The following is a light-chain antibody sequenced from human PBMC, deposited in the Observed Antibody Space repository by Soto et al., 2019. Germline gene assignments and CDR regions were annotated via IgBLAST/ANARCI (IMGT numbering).Light chain of an antibody. CDR1: SSDVGGYNY. V-gene: IGLV2-11*01. CDR2: DVN. Sequence: QSVLTQPRSVSGSPGQSVTISCTGTSSDVGGYNYVSWYQQHPGKAPKLMIYDVNKRPSGVPDHFSGSKSGNTASLTITGLQAEDEADYYCCSYAGSPYVFGTGPKVTVL. CDR3: CSYAGSPYV. J-gene: IGLJ1*01.